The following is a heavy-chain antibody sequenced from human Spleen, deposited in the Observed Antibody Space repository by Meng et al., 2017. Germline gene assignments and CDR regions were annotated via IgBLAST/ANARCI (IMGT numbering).Heavy chain of an antibody. V-gene: IGHV4-38-2*01. CDR1: GYSITGSYN. Sequence: SETLSLTCAVSGYSITGSYNWGWIRQSPGKGLEWIGSIYQSGSTYYNPSLKSRVTMSADTSNTHFSLKLTSVTAADTAVYYCARGHRRPSRLDYWGQGTLVTVSS. J-gene: IGHJ4*02. CDR3: ARGHRRPSRLDY. CDR2: IYQSGST. D-gene: IGHD2-2*01.